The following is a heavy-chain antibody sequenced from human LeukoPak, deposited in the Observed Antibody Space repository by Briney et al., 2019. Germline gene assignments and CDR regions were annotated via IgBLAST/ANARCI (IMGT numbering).Heavy chain of an antibody. CDR2: INHSGYT. Sequence: SETLSLTCAVYGESSFSNYYWSWIRQTPGGALGWIGEINHSGYTNYNPSLKSRVTLSIDTSKNQFSLRLNSVTAADTAVYYCSRQVVGNDYWGQGTLVTVSS. CDR3: SRQVVGNDY. J-gene: IGHJ4*02. CDR1: GESSFSNYY. D-gene: IGHD3-22*01. V-gene: IGHV4-34*01.